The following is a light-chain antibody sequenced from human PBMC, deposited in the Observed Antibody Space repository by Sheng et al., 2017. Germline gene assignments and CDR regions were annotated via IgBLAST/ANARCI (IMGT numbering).Light chain of an antibody. J-gene: IGKJ1*01. V-gene: IGKV1-5*03. CDR3: QQYNSYSGA. CDR1: QSIHSW. CDR2: KAS. Sequence: DIQMTQSPSTLSASVGDRVTITCRASQSIHSWLAWYQQKPGKAPKLLIYKASSLESGVPSRFSGSGSGTEFILTISSLQPDDFATYYCQQYNSYSGAFGQGTKVEIK.